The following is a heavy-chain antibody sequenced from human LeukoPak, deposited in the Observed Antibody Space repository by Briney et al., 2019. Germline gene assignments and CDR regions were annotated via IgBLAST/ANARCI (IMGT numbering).Heavy chain of an antibody. Sequence: GGSLRLSCAASGFTFSSYGMHWVRQAPGKGLEWVAFMRYDGNNKYYADSVKGRFTISRDNSKNTLYLQMNSLRAEDTAMYYCAKDGRLLWFGVDYYYYMDVWGKGTTVTMSS. D-gene: IGHD3-10*01. J-gene: IGHJ6*03. CDR1: GFTFSSYG. CDR2: MRYDGNNK. CDR3: AKDGRLLWFGVDYYYYMDV. V-gene: IGHV3-30*02.